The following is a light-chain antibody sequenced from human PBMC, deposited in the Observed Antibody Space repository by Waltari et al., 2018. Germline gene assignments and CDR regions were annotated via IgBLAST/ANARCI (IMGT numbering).Light chain of an antibody. CDR1: QTVRTTY. J-gene: IGKJ4*01. CDR3: QQYDISPLT. CDR2: GAS. V-gene: IGKV3-20*01. Sequence: EIVLTQSPGTLSLSPGERATLSCRASQTVRTTYLAWYQQKPGQAPTLLIYGASSRATGIRDRFSGSGSGTDLSLTISSLEPEDFAVYYCQQYDISPLTFGGGTKVEIK.